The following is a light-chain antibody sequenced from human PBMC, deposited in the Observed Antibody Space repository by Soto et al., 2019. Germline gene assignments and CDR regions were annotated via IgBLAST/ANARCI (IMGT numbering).Light chain of an antibody. V-gene: IGKV3-11*01. CDR3: QQYNNWPRT. CDR1: QSVSSY. CDR2: DAS. Sequence: EIVFTQSPANLSLSPGERAPLSFRASQSVSSYLAWCQQKPGQAPRLLIYDASNRATGIPARFSGSGSGTDFTLTISSLEPEDAAVYYRQQYNNWPRTFGQGTKVDIK. J-gene: IGKJ1*01.